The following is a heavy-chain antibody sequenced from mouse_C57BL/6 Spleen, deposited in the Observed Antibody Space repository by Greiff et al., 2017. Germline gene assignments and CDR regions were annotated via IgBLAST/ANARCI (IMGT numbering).Heavy chain of an antibody. J-gene: IGHJ4*01. D-gene: IGHD3-3*01. CDR2: IDPSDSET. CDR1: GYTFTSYW. Sequence: QVQLKQPGAELVRPGSSVKLSCKASGYTFTSYWMHWVKQRPIQGLEWIGNIDPSDSETHYNQKFKDKATLTVDKSSSTAYMQLSSLTSEDSAVYYCARRGLLLAMDYWGQGTSVTVSS. V-gene: IGHV1-52*01. CDR3: ARRGLLLAMDY.